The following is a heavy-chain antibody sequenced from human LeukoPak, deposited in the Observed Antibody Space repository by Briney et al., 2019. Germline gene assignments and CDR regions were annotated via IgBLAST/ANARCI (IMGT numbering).Heavy chain of an antibody. CDR3: AKDLGPSLRYDSIFDY. J-gene: IGHJ4*02. Sequence: GGSLRLSCAASGFTFSSYAMSWVRQAPGKGLEWVSAISGSGGSTYYADSVKGRFTISRDNSKNTLYLQMNSLRAEDTAVYYCAKDLGPSLRYDSIFDYWGQGTLVTVSS. CDR1: GFTFSSYA. D-gene: IGHD3-3*01. V-gene: IGHV3-23*01. CDR2: ISGSGGST.